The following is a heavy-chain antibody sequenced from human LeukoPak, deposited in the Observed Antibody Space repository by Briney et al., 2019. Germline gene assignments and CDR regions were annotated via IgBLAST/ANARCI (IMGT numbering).Heavy chain of an antibody. CDR2: ISDIGSI. CDR1: GGSLSSYY. CDR3: AGLHPRNTVDF. Sequence: SETLSLTCTVSGGSLSSYYWSWIRQPPGKGLEWIAYISDIGSINYNPSLKSRVTISLDTSKNQLSLKLSSVTAADTAVYYCAGLHPRNTVDFWGQGTLVTVSS. V-gene: IGHV4-59*08. D-gene: IGHD2/OR15-2a*01. J-gene: IGHJ4*02.